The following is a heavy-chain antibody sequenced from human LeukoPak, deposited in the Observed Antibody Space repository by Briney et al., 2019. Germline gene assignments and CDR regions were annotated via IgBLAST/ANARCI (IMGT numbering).Heavy chain of an antibody. J-gene: IGHJ4*02. Sequence: PGGSLRLSCSASGFTFRSYVMHWVRQAPGKGLEYISFINGNGVSTSYADSVKGRFTISRDNSKNTLYLQMSGLRTDDTAVYYCVKDISGSYSFDYWGQGTLVTVSS. CDR1: GFTFRSYV. CDR3: VKDISGSYSFDY. D-gene: IGHD1-26*01. CDR2: INGNGVST. V-gene: IGHV3-64D*06.